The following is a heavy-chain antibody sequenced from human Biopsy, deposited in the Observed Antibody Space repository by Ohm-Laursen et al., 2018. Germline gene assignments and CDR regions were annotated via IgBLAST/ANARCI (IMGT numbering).Heavy chain of an antibody. CDR1: GFTFNAYW. CDR2: IKSVGSWT. V-gene: IGHV3-74*01. CDR3: VSFLKDLNMAV. J-gene: IGHJ6*02. D-gene: IGHD2-15*01. Sequence: LRLSCAASGFTFNAYWMYWVRQVPGKGLGWVSHIKSVGSWTNYADSVKGRFTISRDNAKNTLYLQMNSLRAEDTAVYYCVSFLKDLNMAVWGQGTTVTVSS.